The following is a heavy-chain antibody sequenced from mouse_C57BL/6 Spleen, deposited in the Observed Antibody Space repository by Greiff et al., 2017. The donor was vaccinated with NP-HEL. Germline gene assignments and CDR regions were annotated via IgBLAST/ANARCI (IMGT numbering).Heavy chain of an antibody. CDR3: TLYDYDLRYFDV. V-gene: IGHV5-9-1*02. J-gene: IGHJ1*03. CDR2: LSSGGDYL. CDR1: GFTFSSYA. D-gene: IGHD2-4*01. Sequence: EVKLMESGEGLVKPGGSLKLSCAASGFTFSSYAMSWVRQTPEKRLEWVAYLSSGGDYLYYADTVKGRFTISRENARNTLYLQMSSLKSEDTAMYYCTLYDYDLRYFDVWGTGTTVTVSS.